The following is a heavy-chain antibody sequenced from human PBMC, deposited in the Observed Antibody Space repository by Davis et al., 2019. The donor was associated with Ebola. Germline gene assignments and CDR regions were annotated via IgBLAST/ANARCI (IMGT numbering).Heavy chain of an antibody. CDR3: AREHTNRDNWNLDY. D-gene: IGHD1-20*01. Sequence: GESLKISCAASGFTFSSYGMHWVRQAPGKGLEWVAVISYDGSNKYYADSVKGRFTISRDNSKNTLYLQMNSLRAEDTAVYYCAREHTNRDNWNLDYWGQGTLVTVSS. CDR1: GFTFSSYG. CDR2: ISYDGSNK. V-gene: IGHV3-30*03. J-gene: IGHJ4*02.